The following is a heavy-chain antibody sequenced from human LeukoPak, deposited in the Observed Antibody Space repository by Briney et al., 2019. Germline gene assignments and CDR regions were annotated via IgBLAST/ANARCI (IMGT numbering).Heavy chain of an antibody. J-gene: IGHJ4*02. CDR3: AKDVIAVAGTTTNIDY. D-gene: IGHD6-19*01. CDR1: GFSFSSYG. CDR2: IQYDGSNE. V-gene: IGHV3-30*02. Sequence: PGGSLRLSCAASGFSFSSYGMHWVRQAPGKGLEWVAYIQYDGSNEQYADSVKGRFSISRDSSKNILNLQMNSLRAEDTAVYYCAKDVIAVAGTTTNIDYWGQGTLVTVSS.